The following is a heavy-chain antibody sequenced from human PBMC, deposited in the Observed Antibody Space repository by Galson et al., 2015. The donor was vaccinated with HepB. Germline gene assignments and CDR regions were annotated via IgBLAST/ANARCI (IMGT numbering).Heavy chain of an antibody. D-gene: IGHD1-26*01. CDR2: IAGDGGGT. V-gene: IGHV3-23*01. CDR3: AKDRSTRVATTIFDY. Sequence: LRLSCAASGFTFSNYAMSWVRQAPGTGLEWVSTIAGDGGGTTHADSVRGRFTISRDNSKDTLYLQMNSLRAEDTAVYYCAKDRSTRVATTIFDYWGRGTLVTVSS. CDR1: GFTFSNYA. J-gene: IGHJ4*02.